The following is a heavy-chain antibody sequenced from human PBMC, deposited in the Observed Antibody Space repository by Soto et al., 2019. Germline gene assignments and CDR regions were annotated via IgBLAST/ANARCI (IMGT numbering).Heavy chain of an antibody. D-gene: IGHD1-1*01. Sequence: SETLSLTCAVSGGSISSGGYSWSWIRQPLGKGLESIGYIYYSGSTYYKPSLRSRVTISLDTSKNQFSLNLSSVTAADTAVYYCARGTTSYWYFDLWGRGTLVTVSS. J-gene: IGHJ2*01. CDR3: ARGTTSYWYFDL. V-gene: IGHV4-61*08. CDR2: IYYSGST. CDR1: GGSISSGGYS.